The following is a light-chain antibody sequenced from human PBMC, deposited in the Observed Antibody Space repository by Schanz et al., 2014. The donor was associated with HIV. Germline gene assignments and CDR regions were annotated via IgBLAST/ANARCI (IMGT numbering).Light chain of an antibody. J-gene: IGKJ3*01. V-gene: IGKV3-20*01. CDR3: QHYGSS. Sequence: EAVLTQSPATLSVYPGERVTLSCRTTQIISTSLAWYQQRPGQPPRLLLYGASSRATGIPDRFSGSGSGTDFTLTISRLEPEDFVVYYCQHYGSSFGPGTKVDIK. CDR2: GAS. CDR1: QIISTS.